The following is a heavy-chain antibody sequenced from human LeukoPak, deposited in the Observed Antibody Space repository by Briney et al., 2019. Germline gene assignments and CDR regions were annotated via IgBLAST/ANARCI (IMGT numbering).Heavy chain of an antibody. CDR3: ARAADWNYYFDY. Sequence: SVKVSCKASGGTFSSYAISWVRQAPGQGLEWMGRIIPIFGTANYAQKFQGRVTITTDESTSTAYMELSSLRSEDTAVYYCARAADWNYYFDYWGQGTLVTVSS. V-gene: IGHV1-69*05. J-gene: IGHJ4*02. D-gene: IGHD1-7*01. CDR1: GGTFSSYA. CDR2: IIPIFGTA.